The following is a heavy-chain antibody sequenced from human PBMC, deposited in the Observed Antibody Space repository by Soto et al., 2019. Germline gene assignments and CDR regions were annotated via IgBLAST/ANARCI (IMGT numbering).Heavy chain of an antibody. Sequence: SETLSLTCTVSGGSISSGDYYCSWIRQPPGKGLEWIGYIYYSVSTYYNPSLKSRVTISVDTSKSQFSLKLSSVTAADTAVYYCARAVSDYYDSSGYQDYWGQGTLVTVSS. CDR3: ARAVSDYYDSSGYQDY. CDR2: IYYSVST. J-gene: IGHJ4*02. V-gene: IGHV4-30-4*01. CDR1: GGSISSGDYY. D-gene: IGHD3-22*01.